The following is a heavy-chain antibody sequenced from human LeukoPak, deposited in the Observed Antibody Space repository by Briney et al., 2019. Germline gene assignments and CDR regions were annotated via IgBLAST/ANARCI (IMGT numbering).Heavy chain of an antibody. Sequence: SETLSLTCAVYGGSFSGYYWSWIRKPPGKGLEWIGEINHSGSTNYNPSLKSRVTISVDTSKNQFSLKLSSVTAADTAVYYCARGLGPAEVDYWGQGTLVTVSS. CDR3: ARGLGPAEVDY. V-gene: IGHV4-34*01. D-gene: IGHD6-19*01. CDR2: INHSGST. J-gene: IGHJ4*02. CDR1: GGSFSGYY.